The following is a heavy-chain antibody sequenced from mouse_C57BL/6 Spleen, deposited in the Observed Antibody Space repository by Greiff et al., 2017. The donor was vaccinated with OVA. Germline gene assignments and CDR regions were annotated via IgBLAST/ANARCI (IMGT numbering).Heavy chain of an antibody. D-gene: IGHD1-1*01. CDR2: IDPSDSET. J-gene: IGHJ4*01. V-gene: IGHV1-52*01. Sequence: QVQLQQPGAELVRPGSSVKLSCKASGYTFTSYWMHWVKQRPIQGLEWIGNIDPSDSETHYNQKFKDKATFTVDKSSSTADMQLSSLTSEDSAVYYCAREGFYYGSRNAMDYWGQGTSVTVSS. CDR1: GYTFTSYW. CDR3: AREGFYYGSRNAMDY.